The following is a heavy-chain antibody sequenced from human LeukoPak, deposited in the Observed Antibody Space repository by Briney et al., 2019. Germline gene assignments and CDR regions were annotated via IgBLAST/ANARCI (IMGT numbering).Heavy chain of an antibody. CDR2: ISPNGVIT. D-gene: IGHD5-24*01. CDR3: AKDDAWLQYGN. V-gene: IGHV3-23*01. Sequence: GGTLRLSCAASGFTFNSHGMNWVRQAPGKGLEWVSGISPNGVITYYADSVKGRFTISRDNSKGTVYLQMNSLRPEDTAVYYCAKDDAWLQYGNWGRGTLVTVSS. J-gene: IGHJ4*02. CDR1: GFTFNSHG.